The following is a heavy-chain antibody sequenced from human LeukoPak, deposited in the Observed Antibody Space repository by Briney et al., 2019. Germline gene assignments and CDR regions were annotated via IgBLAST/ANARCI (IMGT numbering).Heavy chain of an antibody. CDR1: GFTFSSYT. J-gene: IGHJ4*02. D-gene: IGHD7-27*01. V-gene: IGHV3-23*01. CDR2: ITTSDGNT. CDR3: AKDGGLWVSAHWGDS. Sequence: GSLRLSCAASGFTFSSYTMSWVRQAPGKGLEWVSTITTSDGNTYYADSVKGRFTVSRDNSKNTLFLQMNSLRAEDTAVYYCAKDGGLWVSAHWGDSWGRGTLVTVSS.